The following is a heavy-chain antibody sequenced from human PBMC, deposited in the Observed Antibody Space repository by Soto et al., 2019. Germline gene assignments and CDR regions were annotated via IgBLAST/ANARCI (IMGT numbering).Heavy chain of an antibody. Sequence: PGGSLRLSCTASGFTFGDYAMSWFRQAPGKGLEWVGFIRSKAYGGTTEYAASVKGRFTISRDDSKSIAYLQMNSLKTEDTAVYYCTQVLYYDILTGYKTKYYYYGMDVWGQGTTVTV. CDR3: TQVLYYDILTGYKTKYYYYGMDV. D-gene: IGHD3-9*01. CDR1: GFTFGDYA. CDR2: IRSKAYGGTT. J-gene: IGHJ6*02. V-gene: IGHV3-49*03.